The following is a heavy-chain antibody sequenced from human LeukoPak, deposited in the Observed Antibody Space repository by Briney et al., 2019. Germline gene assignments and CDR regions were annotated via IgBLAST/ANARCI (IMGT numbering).Heavy chain of an antibody. CDR3: ARGVPAAAPEEYFQH. J-gene: IGHJ1*01. D-gene: IGHD2-2*01. Sequence: SETLSLTCTVSGGSISSYYWSWIRQPAGKGLEWIGRIYTSGSTNYNPSLKSRVTMSADTSKNQFSLKLSSVTAADTAVYYCARGVPAAAPEEYFQHWGQGTLVTVSS. CDR2: IYTSGST. CDR1: GGSISSYY. V-gene: IGHV4-4*07.